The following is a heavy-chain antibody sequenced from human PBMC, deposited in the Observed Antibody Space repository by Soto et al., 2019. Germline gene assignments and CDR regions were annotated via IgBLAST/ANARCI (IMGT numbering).Heavy chain of an antibody. Sequence: GASVKVSCKASGYTFTSYGISWVRQGPGQGLEWMGWISAYNGNTKYAQKLQGRVTMTTDTSKNTLYLQMNSLRAEDTAVYYCAKESGQGYYYAMDVWGQGTTVTVSS. CDR1: GYTFTSYG. J-gene: IGHJ6*02. D-gene: IGHD2-15*01. V-gene: IGHV1-18*01. CDR3: AKESGQGYYYAMDV. CDR2: ISAYNGNT.